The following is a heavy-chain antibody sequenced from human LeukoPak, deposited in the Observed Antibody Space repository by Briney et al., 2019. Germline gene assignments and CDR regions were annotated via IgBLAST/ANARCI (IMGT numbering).Heavy chain of an antibody. V-gene: IGHV2-70*01. CDR2: IYWNDDK. J-gene: IGHJ4*02. CDR3: ARQNYDILTGYYDDY. CDR1: GFSLSTSGMC. D-gene: IGHD3-9*01. Sequence: SGPALVKPTQTLTLTCTFSGFSLSTSGMCVSWIRQPPGKSLEWLAHIYWNDDKYYSTSLKTRLTISKDTSKNQVVLTMTNMDPVDTATYYCARQNYDILTGYYDDYWGQGTLVTVSS.